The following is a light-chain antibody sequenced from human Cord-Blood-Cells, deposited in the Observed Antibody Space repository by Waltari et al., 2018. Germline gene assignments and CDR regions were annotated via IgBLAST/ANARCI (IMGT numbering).Light chain of an antibody. CDR1: SPHIGSNY. V-gene: IGLV1-47*01. CDR3: AAWDDSLSGPV. CDR2: RNN. Sequence: QSVLTQPPSASGTPGQRVTIPCSGRSPHIGSNYVSWYQQLPGTAPKLLIYRNNQRPSGVPDRFSGSKSGTSASLAISGLRSEDEADYYCAAWDDSLSGPVFGGGTKLTVL. J-gene: IGLJ3*02.